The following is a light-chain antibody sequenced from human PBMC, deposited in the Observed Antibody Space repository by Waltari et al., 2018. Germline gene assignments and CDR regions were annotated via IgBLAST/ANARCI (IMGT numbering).Light chain of an antibody. V-gene: IGKV1-33*01. CDR2: DAS. J-gene: IGKJ3*01. Sequence: DIQMTQSPSSLSASVGDRVTITCQASQDIYNYLNWYQQKPGKAPKLLIYDASNLETGVPSRFSGSGSGTDFTFTISSLQSDDFASYYCQQYNSYSPLTFGPGTKVDIK. CDR3: QQYNSYSPLT. CDR1: QDIYNY.